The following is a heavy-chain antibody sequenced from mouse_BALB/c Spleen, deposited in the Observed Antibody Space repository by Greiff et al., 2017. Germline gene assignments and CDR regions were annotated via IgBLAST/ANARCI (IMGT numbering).Heavy chain of an antibody. CDR2: ISSGGSYT. J-gene: IGHJ3*01. Sequence: EVMLVESGGGLVKPGGSLKLSCAASGFTFSSYAMSWVRQTPEKRLEWVATISSGGSYTYYPDSVKGRFTISRDNAKNTLYLQMSSLRSEDTAMYYCARHEAGFAYWGQGTLVTVSA. CDR1: GFTFSSYA. V-gene: IGHV5-9-3*01. CDR3: ARHEAGFAY.